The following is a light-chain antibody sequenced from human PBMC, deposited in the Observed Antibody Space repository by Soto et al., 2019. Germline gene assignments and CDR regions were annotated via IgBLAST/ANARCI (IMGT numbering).Light chain of an antibody. CDR2: QAS. J-gene: IGKJ1*01. V-gene: IGKV1-5*03. CDR3: QQYKSYFRT. Sequence: DIQMTPSPSTLAGSVGTRVTITCRASQTISSWLAWYQQKPGKAPKLLMYQASSLQSGVPSRFSGSGSETESTLTISSLLPDYFATYFCQQYKSYFRTFGQGTKVDIK. CDR1: QTISSW.